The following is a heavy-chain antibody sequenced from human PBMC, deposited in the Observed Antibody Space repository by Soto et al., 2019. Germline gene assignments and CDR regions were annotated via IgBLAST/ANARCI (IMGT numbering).Heavy chain of an antibody. Sequence: GESLKISCKGSGYSFTSYWIGWVRQMPGKGLEWMGIIYPGDSDTRYSPSFQGQVTISADKSISTDYLQWSSLKASDTAMYYCARRGPDMVVVPAPNDAFDIWGQGTMGTVAS. J-gene: IGHJ3*02. CDR2: IYPGDSDT. V-gene: IGHV5-51*01. CDR1: GYSFTSYW. CDR3: ARRGPDMVVVPAPNDAFDI. D-gene: IGHD2-2*01.